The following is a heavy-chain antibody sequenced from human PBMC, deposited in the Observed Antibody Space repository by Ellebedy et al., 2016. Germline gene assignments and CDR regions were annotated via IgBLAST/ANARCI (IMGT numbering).Heavy chain of an antibody. CDR3: ARDLYFDSSGYHYWFDP. D-gene: IGHD3-22*01. CDR2: VYRTGST. Sequence: SETLSLTXTVSGDSIFNAGAYWSWIRQPPGRALEWIGYVYRTGSTKLNPSLKSRVIMSVDTSKNQFSLKLSSVTAPDTAVYYCARDLYFDSSGYHYWFDPWGQGILVTVSS. CDR1: GDSIFNAGAY. J-gene: IGHJ5*02. V-gene: IGHV4-61*08.